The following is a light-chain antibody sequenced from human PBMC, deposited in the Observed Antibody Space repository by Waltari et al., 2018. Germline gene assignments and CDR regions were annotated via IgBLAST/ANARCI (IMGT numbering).Light chain of an antibody. CDR3: MQALQTPYT. CDR1: QSLLHDVGHTF. CDR2: WGS. V-gene: IGKV2-28*01. J-gene: IGKJ2*01. Sequence: DIVMTQSPLSLNVTPGEPASISCRSSQSLLHDVGHTFFDWYLQRPGQSPQLLIYWGSNRASGVPDRFSGSESGTDFTLKISSVEAEDVGTYYCMQALQTPYTFGQGTKLDIK.